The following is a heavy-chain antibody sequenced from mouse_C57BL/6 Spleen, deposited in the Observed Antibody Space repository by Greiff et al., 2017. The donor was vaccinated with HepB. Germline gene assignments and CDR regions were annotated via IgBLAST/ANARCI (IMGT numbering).Heavy chain of an antibody. Sequence: QVQLKQPGAELVKPGASVKVSCKASGYTFTSYWMHWVKQRPGQGLEWIGRIHPSDSDTNYNQKFKGKATLTVDKSSSTAYMQLSSLTSEDSAVYYCAIGTSYSVFAYWGQGTLVTVSA. CDR3: AIGTSYSVFAY. V-gene: IGHV1-74*01. J-gene: IGHJ3*01. D-gene: IGHD2-12*01. CDR2: IHPSDSDT. CDR1: GYTFTSYW.